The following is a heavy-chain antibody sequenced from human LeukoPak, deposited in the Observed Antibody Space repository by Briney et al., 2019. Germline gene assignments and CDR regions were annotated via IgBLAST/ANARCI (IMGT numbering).Heavy chain of an antibody. J-gene: IGHJ4*02. CDR3: TTGRVIVVVPAAIPDY. CDR1: GFTFSNAW. D-gene: IGHD2-2*01. Sequence: PGGSLRLSCVASGFTFSNAWMNWVRQAPGKGLEWVGRIKSKTDGGTTDYAAPVKGRFTISRDDSKNTLYLQMNSLKTEDTAVYYCTTGRVIVVVPAAIPDYWGQGTLVTVSS. CDR2: IKSKTDGGTT. V-gene: IGHV3-15*07.